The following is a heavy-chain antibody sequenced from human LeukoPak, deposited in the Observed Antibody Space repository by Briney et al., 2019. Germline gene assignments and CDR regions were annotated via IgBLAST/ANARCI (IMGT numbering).Heavy chain of an antibody. CDR3: AREGRQYYYGSGSYPMGFDY. CDR2: INPSGGNT. Sequence: ASVKVSCKASGYTFTSYYMHWVRQAPGQGLEWMGIINPSGGNTNYAQKLQGRVTMTTDTSTSTAYMELRSLRSDDTAVYYCAREGRQYYYGSGSYPMGFDYWGQGTLVTVSS. V-gene: IGHV1-46*01. D-gene: IGHD3-10*01. CDR1: GYTFTSYY. J-gene: IGHJ4*02.